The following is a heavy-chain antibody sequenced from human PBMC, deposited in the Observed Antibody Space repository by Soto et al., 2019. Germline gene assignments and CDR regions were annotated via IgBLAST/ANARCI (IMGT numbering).Heavy chain of an antibody. Sequence: GGSLRLSCAPSGVSFSDYCMTWVRHAPGTGLEXVSTIIDNCGSTHYADSVPGRFTISRDNSKKKLYLQMNSLRAEDTDVYHCAKGLVPAAKNPLNDYWGQGTLVTVSS. J-gene: IGHJ4*02. CDR2: IIDNCGST. V-gene: IGHV3-23*01. D-gene: IGHD2-2*01. CDR3: AKGLVPAAKNPLNDY. CDR1: GVSFSDYC.